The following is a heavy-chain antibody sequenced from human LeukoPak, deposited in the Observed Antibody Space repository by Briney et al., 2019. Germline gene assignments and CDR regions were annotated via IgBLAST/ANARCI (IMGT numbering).Heavy chain of an antibody. CDR1: GVSISSSNSY. Sequence: SETLSLTCTVSGVSISSSNSYWGWIRQPPGKGLEWIGEINHSGSTNYNPSLKSRVTISVDTSKNQFSLKLSSVTAADTAVYYCAENYYDSSGLDYWGQGTLVTVSS. CDR2: INHSGST. V-gene: IGHV4-39*07. J-gene: IGHJ4*02. CDR3: AENYYDSSGLDY. D-gene: IGHD3-22*01.